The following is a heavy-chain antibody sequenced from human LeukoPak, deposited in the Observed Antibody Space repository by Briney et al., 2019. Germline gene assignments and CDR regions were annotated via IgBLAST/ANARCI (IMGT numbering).Heavy chain of an antibody. Sequence: ASVKVSCKASGGTFSSYAISWVRQAPGQGLEWMGGIIPIFGTANYAQKFQGRVTITADESTGTAYMELSSLRSEDTAVYYCGGTQQRYYYGMDVWGQGTTVTVSS. CDR1: GGTFSSYA. CDR2: IIPIFGTA. J-gene: IGHJ6*02. CDR3: GGTQQRYYYGMDV. D-gene: IGHD1-7*01. V-gene: IGHV1-69*13.